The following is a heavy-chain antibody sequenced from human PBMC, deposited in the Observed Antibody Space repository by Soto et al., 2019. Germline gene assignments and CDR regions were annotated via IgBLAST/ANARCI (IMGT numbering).Heavy chain of an antibody. CDR2: IYYSGST. CDR3: ARTTAMPNNWFDP. V-gene: IGHV4-59*01. CDR1: GGSISSYY. J-gene: IGHJ5*02. D-gene: IGHD5-18*01. Sequence: KPSETLSLTXTVSGGSISSYYWSWIRQPPGKGLEWIGYIYYSGSTNYNPSLKSRVTISVDTSKNQFSLKLSSVTAADTAVYYCARTTAMPNNWFDPWGQGTLVTVLL.